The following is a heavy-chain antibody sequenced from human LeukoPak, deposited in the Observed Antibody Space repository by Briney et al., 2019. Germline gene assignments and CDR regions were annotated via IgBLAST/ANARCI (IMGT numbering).Heavy chain of an antibody. Sequence: PGGSLRLSCAASGFTFSSYGMNWVRQAPGKGLEWVSYISSSSSTIHYADSVKGRFTISRDNAKNALYLQMNSLRAEDAAVYFCAKAPVTSCRGAYCYPFDSWGQGTLVTVSS. CDR1: GFTFSSYG. D-gene: IGHD2-21*01. CDR3: AKAPVTSCRGAYCYPFDS. V-gene: IGHV3-48*01. J-gene: IGHJ4*02. CDR2: ISSSSSTI.